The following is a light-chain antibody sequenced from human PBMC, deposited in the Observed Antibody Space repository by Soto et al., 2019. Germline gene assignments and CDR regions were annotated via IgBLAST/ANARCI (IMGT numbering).Light chain of an antibody. CDR3: QQCRNWPLT. CDR2: DAS. Sequence: EIVMTQSPATLSVSPGEGATLSCKASQNVYNNLAWYQQRPGQPPRLLIYDASTRATGISARFSGSGYGTEFTLTIVNLQSEDFAVYFCQQCRNWPLTFGGGTKVEIK. V-gene: IGKV3-15*01. CDR1: QNVYNN. J-gene: IGKJ4*01.